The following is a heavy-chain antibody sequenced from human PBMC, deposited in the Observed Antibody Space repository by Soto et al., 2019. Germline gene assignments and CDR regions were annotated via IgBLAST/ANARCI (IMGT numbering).Heavy chain of an antibody. CDR1: GFTFSSYA. CDR3: ARETYYYGMDV. J-gene: IGHJ6*02. Sequence: GGSLRLSCAASGFTFSSYAMHWVRQAPGKGLEWVAVISYDGSNKYYADSVKGRFTISRDNSKNTLYLQMNSLRAEDTAVYYCARETYYYGMDVWGQGTTVTVS. V-gene: IGHV3-30-3*01. CDR2: ISYDGSNK.